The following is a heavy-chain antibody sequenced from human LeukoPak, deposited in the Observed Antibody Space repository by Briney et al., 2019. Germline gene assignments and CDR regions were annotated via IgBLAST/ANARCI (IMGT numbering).Heavy chain of an antibody. Sequence: ASVKVSCKASGYTFTSYGISWVRQAPGQGLEWMGWISAYNGNTNYAQKLQGRVTMTTDTSTSTAYMELRSLRSDDTAVYYCARGADYYGSGSRDYGMDVWGKGTTVTVPS. V-gene: IGHV1-18*04. J-gene: IGHJ6*04. CDR1: GYTFTSYG. CDR3: ARGADYYGSGSRDYGMDV. D-gene: IGHD3-10*01. CDR2: ISAYNGNT.